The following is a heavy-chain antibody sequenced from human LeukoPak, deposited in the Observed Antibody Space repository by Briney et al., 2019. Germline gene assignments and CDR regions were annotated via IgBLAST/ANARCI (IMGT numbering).Heavy chain of an antibody. CDR1: GFTFSNYW. CDR2: INEDGSQK. V-gene: IGHV3-7*01. Sequence: PGGSLTLSCAPSGFTFSNYWMSWVRQAPGKGPEWVANINEDGSQKNFVDSVEGRFTISRDNAKNSLYLQMDSLRVEDTAVYYCGRDIPGGASHLDYWGQGTLVTVSS. CDR3: GRDIPGGASHLDY. J-gene: IGHJ4*02. D-gene: IGHD1-26*01.